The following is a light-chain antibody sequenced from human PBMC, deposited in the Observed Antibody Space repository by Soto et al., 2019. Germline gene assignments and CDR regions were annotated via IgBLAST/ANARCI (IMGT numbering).Light chain of an antibody. CDR3: QQYASSVAI. J-gene: IGKJ2*01. CDR1: QDILNY. V-gene: IGKV1-16*01. CDR2: GAS. Sequence: DIQMTQSPSSLSASVGDRVTITCRASQDILNYLAWFQQKPGKAPKTLIYGASSLHSGVPSRFSGSGFGTVFSLSISSLQPDDVATYYCQQYASSVAIFGQGTTLEV.